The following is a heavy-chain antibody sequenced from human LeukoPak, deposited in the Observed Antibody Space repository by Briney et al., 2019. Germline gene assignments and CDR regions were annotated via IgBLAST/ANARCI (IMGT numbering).Heavy chain of an antibody. V-gene: IGHV4-34*01. J-gene: IGHJ4*02. CDR1: GGSFSGYC. CDR3: ASSWNDGVADY. Sequence: SETLSLTCAVYGGSFSGYCWSWIRQPPGKGLEWIGEINHSGSTNYNPSLKSRVTISVDTSKNQFSLKLSSVTAADTAVYYCASSWNDGVADYWGQGTLVTVSS. CDR2: INHSGST. D-gene: IGHD1-1*01.